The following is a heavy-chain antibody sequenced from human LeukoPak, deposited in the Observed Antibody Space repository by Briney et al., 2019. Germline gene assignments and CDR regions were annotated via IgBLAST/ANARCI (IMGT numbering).Heavy chain of an antibody. CDR3: ASGTVGNYALDY. Sequence: GGSLRLSCAASGSTFSDYYMSWIRQAPGKGLEWVSYISSSGSTIYYADSVKGRFTISRDNAKNSLYLQVDSLRVEDTAVYFCASGTVGNYALDYWGQGTLVTVSS. CDR1: GSTFSDYY. J-gene: IGHJ4*02. V-gene: IGHV3-11*04. D-gene: IGHD1-7*01. CDR2: ISSSGSTI.